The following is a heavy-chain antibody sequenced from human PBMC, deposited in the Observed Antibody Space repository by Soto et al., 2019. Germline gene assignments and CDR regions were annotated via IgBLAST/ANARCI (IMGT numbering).Heavy chain of an antibody. Sequence: SETLSLTCTVSGGSISSYYWSWIRQPPGKGLEWIGYIYYSGSTNYNPSLKSRVTISVDTSKNQFSLKLSSVTAADTAVYYCAREEVEMATISFPAQYYYYGMDVWGQGTTVTVSS. CDR1: GGSISSYY. CDR3: AREEVEMATISFPAQYYYYGMDV. D-gene: IGHD5-12*01. V-gene: IGHV4-59*12. J-gene: IGHJ6*02. CDR2: IYYSGST.